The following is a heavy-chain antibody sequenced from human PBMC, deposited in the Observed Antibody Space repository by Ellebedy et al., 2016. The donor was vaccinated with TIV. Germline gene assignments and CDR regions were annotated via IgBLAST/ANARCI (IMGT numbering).Heavy chain of an antibody. V-gene: IGHV3-53*01. CDR2: IYRGGNT. Sequence: GESLKISXAASGFTVTSNYMTWVRQAPGKGLEWVSTIYRGGNTYYADSVKGRFTVSRDNSKDTLYLQMDSLRAEDTAVYYCARFFGGRNAFDLWGQGTMVTVSS. CDR3: ARFFGGRNAFDL. CDR1: GFTVTSNY. D-gene: IGHD3-3*01. J-gene: IGHJ3*01.